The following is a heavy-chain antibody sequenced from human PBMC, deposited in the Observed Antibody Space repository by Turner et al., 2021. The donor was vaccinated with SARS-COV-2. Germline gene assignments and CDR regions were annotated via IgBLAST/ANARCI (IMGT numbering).Heavy chain of an antibody. D-gene: IGHD6-13*01. CDR3: ASGSGWLIDY. V-gene: IGHV3-7*01. Sequence: EVQLVESGGLLVQPGESQRLSCVASEFTFSTYWMNWVRQAPGKAPEWVANIDQDNSEQNYVDSVRGRFTISRDNAKNSLYLQMNSLRAVDTAVYYCASGSGWLIDYWGQGTLVTVSS. J-gene: IGHJ4*02. CDR1: EFTFSTYW. CDR2: IDQDNSEQ.